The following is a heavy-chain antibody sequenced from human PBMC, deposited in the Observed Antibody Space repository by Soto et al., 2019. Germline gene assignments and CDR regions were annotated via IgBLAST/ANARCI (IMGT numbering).Heavy chain of an antibody. CDR1: GFTFSSYA. CDR3: TSGEVIGLSVDYYYYYGMDV. Sequence: PGGSLRLSCAASGFTFSSYAMHWVRQAPGKGLEWVALISYDGSDKDYADSVKGRFTISRDNSRNTLFLQMNSLKTEDTAVYYCTSGEVIGLSVDYYYYYGMDVWGQGTTVTAP. J-gene: IGHJ6*02. V-gene: IGHV3-30-3*01. CDR2: ISYDGSDK. D-gene: IGHD4-4*01.